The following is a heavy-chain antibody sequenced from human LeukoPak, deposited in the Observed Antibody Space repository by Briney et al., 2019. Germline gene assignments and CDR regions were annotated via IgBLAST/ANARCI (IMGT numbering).Heavy chain of an antibody. D-gene: IGHD4-11*01. CDR3: ARWGVTTVSFDY. Sequence: SQTLSLTCTVSGGSISSYYWSWIRQPPGKGLEWIGYIYYSGSTNYNPSLKSRVTISVDTSKNQFSLKLSSVTAADTAVYYCARWGVTTVSFDYWGQGTLVTVSS. J-gene: IGHJ4*02. CDR1: GGSISSYY. CDR2: IYYSGST. V-gene: IGHV4-59*01.